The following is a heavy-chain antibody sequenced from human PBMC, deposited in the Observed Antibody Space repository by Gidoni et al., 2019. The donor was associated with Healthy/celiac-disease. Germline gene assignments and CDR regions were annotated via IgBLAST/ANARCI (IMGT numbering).Heavy chain of an antibody. CDR3: ARQMSITIFGVEENWFDP. V-gene: IGHV3-20*01. J-gene: IGHJ5*02. CDR1: GFTFDDYG. D-gene: IGHD3-3*01. CDR2: INWNGGST. Sequence: EVQLVDSGGGVLRPGGFLCLACAASGFTFDDYGMSWVRPAPGKGLEWVSGINWNGGSTGYADSVKGRFTISRDNAKNSLYLQMNSLRAEDTALYHCARQMSITIFGVEENWFDPWGQGTLVTVSS.